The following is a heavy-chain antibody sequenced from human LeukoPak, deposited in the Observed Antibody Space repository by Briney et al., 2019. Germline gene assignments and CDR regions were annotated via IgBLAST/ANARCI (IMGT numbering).Heavy chain of an antibody. CDR2: IIPIFGTA. CDR1: GGTFSSYA. V-gene: IGHV1-69*13. D-gene: IGHD5-12*01. J-gene: IGHJ5*02. Sequence: EASVKVSCKASGGTFSSYAISWVRQAPGQGLEWMGGIIPIFGTANYAQKFQGRVTITADESTSTAYMELSSLRSEDTAVYYCATRGYSGYANWFDPWGQGTLVTVSS. CDR3: ATRGYSGYANWFDP.